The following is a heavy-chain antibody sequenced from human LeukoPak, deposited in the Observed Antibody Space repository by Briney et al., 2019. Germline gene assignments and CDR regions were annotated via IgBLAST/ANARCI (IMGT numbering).Heavy chain of an antibody. J-gene: IGHJ4*02. CDR1: GFTFSSYV. CDR2: ISGSGDDT. Sequence: AGGSLRLSCSASGFTFSSYVMTWVRQAPGQGLEWVSAISGSGDDTYYADSVKGRFTISRDNSKNTLYLQMNSLRAEDTAVYYCAKKEAMIPGVPYYYDFWGQGTLVTVSS. CDR3: AKKEAMIPGVPYYYDF. D-gene: IGHD3-10*01. V-gene: IGHV3-23*01.